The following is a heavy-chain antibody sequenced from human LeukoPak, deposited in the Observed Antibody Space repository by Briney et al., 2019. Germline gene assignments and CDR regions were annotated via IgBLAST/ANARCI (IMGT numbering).Heavy chain of an antibody. Sequence: GSLRLSCAASGFTFSNYWMTWVRQAPGKGLEWVAHINQDGSEEHYMDSAKARFTISRDNAKNSLSLQMNSLRAEDTAVYYCVRDGGVSGYDLLDYWGQGTLVTVSS. CDR2: INQDGSEE. D-gene: IGHD5-12*01. V-gene: IGHV3-7*01. J-gene: IGHJ4*02. CDR1: GFTFSNYW. CDR3: VRDGGVSGYDLLDY.